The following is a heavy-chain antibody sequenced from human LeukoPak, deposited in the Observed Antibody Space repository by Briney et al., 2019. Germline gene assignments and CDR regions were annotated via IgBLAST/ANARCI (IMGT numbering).Heavy chain of an antibody. J-gene: IGHJ4*02. CDR2: IRSKANSYAT. Sequence: PGGSLRLSCAASGFTFSGSAMHWVRQASGQGLEWVGRIRSKANSYATASAASVKGRFTISRDDSKNTAYLQMNSLKTEDTAVYYCTSPITGTSDYWGQGTLVTVSS. CDR1: GFTFSGSA. V-gene: IGHV3-73*01. D-gene: IGHD1-7*01. CDR3: TSPITGTSDY.